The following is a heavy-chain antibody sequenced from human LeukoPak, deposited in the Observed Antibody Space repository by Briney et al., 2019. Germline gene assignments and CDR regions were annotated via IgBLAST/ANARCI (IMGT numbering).Heavy chain of an antibody. CDR3: ARDTVGSSSTFDY. V-gene: IGHV4-59*01. D-gene: IGHD6-13*01. CDR2: IHYSGNT. CDR1: GGSISSSY. J-gene: IGHJ4*02. Sequence: SETLSLTCTVSGGSISSSYWSWIRQPPGKGLDWIGYIHYSGNTNSNPSLKSRVTMSVDTSNNRFSLKLTSVTAADTAVYYCARDTVGSSSTFDYWGQGTLVTVSS.